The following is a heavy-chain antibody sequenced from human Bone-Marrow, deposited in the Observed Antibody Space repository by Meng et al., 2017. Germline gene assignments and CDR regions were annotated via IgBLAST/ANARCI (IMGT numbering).Heavy chain of an antibody. V-gene: IGHV4-34*01. J-gene: IGHJ4*02. D-gene: IGHD4-11*01. CDR3: ARGPTTMAHDFDY. Sequence: QGQVQQWGAGLLKPSETLPLTCVVSGGSFMDYYWSWIRQPPGKGLEWIGELNHSGSTNYNPSLESRATISVDTSQSNLSLKLSSVTAADSAVYYCARGPTTMAHDFDYWGQGTLVTVSS. CDR2: LNHSGST. CDR1: GGSFMDYY.